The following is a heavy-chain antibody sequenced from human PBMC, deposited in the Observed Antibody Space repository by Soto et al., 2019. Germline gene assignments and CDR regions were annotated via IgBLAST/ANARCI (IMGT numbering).Heavy chain of an antibody. CDR2: INPSGGST. Sequence: ASVKVSCKASGYTFTSYYMHWVRQAPGQGLEWMGIINPSGGSTSYAQKFQGRVTMTRDTSTSTVYMELSSLRSEDTAVYYCASLYCSSTSCYFGAFDIWGQGTMVTVSS. CDR1: GYTFTSYY. CDR3: ASLYCSSTSCYFGAFDI. V-gene: IGHV1-46*03. D-gene: IGHD2-2*01. J-gene: IGHJ3*02.